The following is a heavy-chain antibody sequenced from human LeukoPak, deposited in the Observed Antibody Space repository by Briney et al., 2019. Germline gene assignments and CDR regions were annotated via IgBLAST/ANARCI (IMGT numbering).Heavy chain of an antibody. Sequence: GGSLRLSCAASGFSFSASAMHWVRQASGKGLEWVGRIKSKANDYATAYGASMKGRFTISRDDSKSTAYLQMNSLKTEDTAVYYCTRQAIDKEWSATYCSNWFYPWGQGTLVTVSS. CDR1: GFSFSASA. V-gene: IGHV3-73*01. CDR2: IKSKANDYAT. J-gene: IGHJ5*02. D-gene: IGHD3-3*01. CDR3: TRQAIDKEWSATYCSNWFYP.